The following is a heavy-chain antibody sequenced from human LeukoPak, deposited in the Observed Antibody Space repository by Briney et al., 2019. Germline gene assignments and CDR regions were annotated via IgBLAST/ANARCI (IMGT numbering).Heavy chain of an antibody. V-gene: IGHV3-23*01. Sequence: PAGGSLRLSCAASGFTFSSYAMSWVRQAPGKGLEWVSAISGSGGSTYYADSVKGRFTISRDNSKNTLYLQMNSLRAEDTAVYYCAKGGEYCSGGSCYHWGGMDYYYGMDVWGQGTTVTVSS. CDR1: GFTFSSYA. J-gene: IGHJ6*02. CDR2: ISGSGGST. D-gene: IGHD2-15*01. CDR3: AKGGEYCSGGSCYHWGGMDYYYGMDV.